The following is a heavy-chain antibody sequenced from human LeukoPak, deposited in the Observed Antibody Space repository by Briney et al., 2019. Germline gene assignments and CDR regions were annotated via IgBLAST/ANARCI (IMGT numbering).Heavy chain of an antibody. V-gene: IGHV3-15*01. Sequence: PGGSLRLSCAASGFIFSNVWMSWVRQAPGKGLECIGRIKTKDVGGTTDYAAPVKGRFTLSRDDSKSTLWLQMNSLKTEDTAVYYCTTDVTQGYFVDWGQGTPVTVSS. CDR2: IKTKDVGGTT. CDR1: GFIFSNVW. CDR3: TTDVTQGYFVD. J-gene: IGHJ4*02.